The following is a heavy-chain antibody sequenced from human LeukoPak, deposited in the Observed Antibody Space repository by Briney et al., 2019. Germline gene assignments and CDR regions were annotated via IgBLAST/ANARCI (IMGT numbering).Heavy chain of an antibody. CDR2: VYTSGST. CDR1: GGSISSYY. V-gene: IGHV4-4*07. J-gene: IGHJ4*02. Sequence: SETLSLSCTVSGGSISSYYWSWIRQPAGKGLEWIGRVYTSGSTNYNPSLKSRVAMSVDTSKNQFSLRLTSVTAADTAVYYCARGSTAFDYWGQGTLVTVSS. CDR3: ARGSTAFDY. D-gene: IGHD3-10*01.